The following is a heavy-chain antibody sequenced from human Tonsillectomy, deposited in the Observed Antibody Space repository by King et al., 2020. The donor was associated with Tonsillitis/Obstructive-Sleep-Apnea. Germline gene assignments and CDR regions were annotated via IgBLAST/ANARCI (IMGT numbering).Heavy chain of an antibody. CDR2: ISSSSIDT. Sequence: VQLVESGGGLVKPGGSLRLSCAASGFTFSDYYISWIRQAPGKGLEWVSYISSSSIDTNDADSVKGRFTISRDNATNSLYLQMNSLRAEDTAVYYCAFYGGLDAFDIWGQGTMVTVSS. V-gene: IGHV3-11*05. CDR3: AFYGGLDAFDI. D-gene: IGHD4-23*01. J-gene: IGHJ3*02. CDR1: GFTFSDYY.